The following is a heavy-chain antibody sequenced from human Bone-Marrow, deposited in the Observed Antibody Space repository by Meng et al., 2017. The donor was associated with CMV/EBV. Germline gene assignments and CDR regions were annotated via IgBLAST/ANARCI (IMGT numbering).Heavy chain of an antibody. J-gene: IGHJ6*02. CDR3: AREMGDWNDPYGMDV. CDR2: TFHSGRT. CDR1: GGSISRSNW. Sequence: GSLRLSCGVSGGSISRSNWWSWVRQLPGKGLEWIGETFHSGRTNYNPSLKSRVTISVDRSKNQFSLKLSSVTAADTAVYYCAREMGDWNDPYGMDVWGQGTTVTFYS. D-gene: IGHD1-1*01. V-gene: IGHV4-4*02.